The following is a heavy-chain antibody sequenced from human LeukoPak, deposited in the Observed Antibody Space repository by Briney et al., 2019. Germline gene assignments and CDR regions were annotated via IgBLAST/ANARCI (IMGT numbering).Heavy chain of an antibody. Sequence: GGSLRLSCAVSGFSVSDNFMSWVRQAPGKGLEWVSSISSSSSYIYYADSVKGRFTISRDNAKNSLYLQMNSLRAEDTAVYYCARALTAQGAFDIWGQGTMVTVSS. V-gene: IGHV3-21*01. CDR2: ISSSSSYI. D-gene: IGHD1-20*01. CDR1: GFSVSDNF. J-gene: IGHJ3*02. CDR3: ARALTAQGAFDI.